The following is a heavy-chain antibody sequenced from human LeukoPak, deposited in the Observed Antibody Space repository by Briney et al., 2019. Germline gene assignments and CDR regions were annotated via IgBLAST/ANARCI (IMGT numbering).Heavy chain of an antibody. CDR1: GYTLTSYG. D-gene: IGHD2-2*01. Sequence: GASVKVSCKASGYTLTSYGISWVRQAPGQGLEWMGWISAYNGNTNYAQKLQGRVTMTTDTSTSTAYMELRSLRSDDTAVYYCARDGDCSSTSCYPPDYWGQGTLVTVSS. J-gene: IGHJ4*02. CDR2: ISAYNGNT. V-gene: IGHV1-18*01. CDR3: ARDGDCSSTSCYPPDY.